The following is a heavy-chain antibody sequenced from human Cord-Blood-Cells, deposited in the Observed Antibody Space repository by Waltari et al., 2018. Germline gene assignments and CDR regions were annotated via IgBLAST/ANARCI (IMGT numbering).Heavy chain of an antibody. J-gene: IGHJ4*02. CDR3: ASRDFWSGSGY. CDR1: GGSFRGYY. CDR2: INHSGST. D-gene: IGHD3-3*01. V-gene: IGHV4-34*01. Sequence: QVQLQQWGAGLLKPSETLSLTCAVYGGSFRGYYRRWIRQPPGKGLEWIGEINHSGSTNYNPSLKSRVTISVDTSKNQFSLKLSSVTAADTAVYYCASRDFWSGSGYWGQGTLVTVSS.